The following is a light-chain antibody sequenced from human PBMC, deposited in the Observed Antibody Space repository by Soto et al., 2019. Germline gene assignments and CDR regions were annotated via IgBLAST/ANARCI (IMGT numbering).Light chain of an antibody. V-gene: IGLV1-44*01. J-gene: IGLJ1*01. CDR1: SSNIGANS. CDR3: AAWDDTMDVVYV. Sequence: QSVLTQPPSASGAPGQTVTISCSGSSSNIGANSVNLYQQVPGKAPKFLISSNNQRPSGVPDRFSGSKSGTSASLAISGLQSEDEADYYCAAWDDTMDVVYVFGSGTKVTV. CDR2: SNN.